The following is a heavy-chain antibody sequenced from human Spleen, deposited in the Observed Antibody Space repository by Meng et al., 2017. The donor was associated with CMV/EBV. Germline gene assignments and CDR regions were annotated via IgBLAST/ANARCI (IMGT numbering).Heavy chain of an antibody. CDR2: INTNTWNP. CDR1: GYTVTSYA. J-gene: IGHJ4*02. Sequence: QVQLVRSGSEMTQPGASVKVSCKASGYTVTSYAMNWVRQAPGQGLDWIGWINTNTWNPTYAQGFTGRFVFSLDSSVSTAYLQISSLKAEDTAVYYCARELWGTVYWGQGTLVTVSS. D-gene: IGHD3-16*01. CDR3: ARELWGTVY. V-gene: IGHV7-4-1*02.